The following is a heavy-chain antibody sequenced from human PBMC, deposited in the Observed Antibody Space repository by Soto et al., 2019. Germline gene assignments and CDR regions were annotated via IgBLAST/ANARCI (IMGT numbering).Heavy chain of an antibody. Sequence: AASVKVSCKASAYTFTSYGISWVRQAPGKGLEWMGWISAYDGNTDYAQKPQGRVTMTTDTSTSTAYLELRSLRSDDTAVYYCARDFFHYSYGYGGWFDPWGQGTLVTVSS. CDR2: ISAYDGNT. CDR3: ARDFFHYSYGYGGWFDP. CDR1: AYTFTSYG. J-gene: IGHJ5*02. V-gene: IGHV1-18*04. D-gene: IGHD5-18*01.